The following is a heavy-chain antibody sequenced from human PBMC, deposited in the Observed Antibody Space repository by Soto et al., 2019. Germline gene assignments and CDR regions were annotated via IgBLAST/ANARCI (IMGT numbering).Heavy chain of an antibody. J-gene: IGHJ4*02. V-gene: IGHV3-74*01. CDR2: INPGGSIT. CDR3: ARVPTGKYGVWNY. D-gene: IGHD2-8*01. CDR1: GFTFSSYW. Sequence: EELVESGGGLVQPGGSLRLSCAASGFTFSSYWMHWVRQAPGKGLVWVSRINPGGSITAYADSVKGRFTISRDNAKSTLYLQMNTLRGDDTAVYYCARVPTGKYGVWNYWGQGTLVTVSS.